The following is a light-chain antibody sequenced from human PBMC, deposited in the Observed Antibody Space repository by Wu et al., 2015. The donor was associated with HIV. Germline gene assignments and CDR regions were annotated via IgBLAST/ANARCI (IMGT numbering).Light chain of an antibody. CDR1: QSVSSTY. CDR2: GSS. CDR3: HQYGSSPWG. V-gene: IGKV3-20*01. J-gene: IGKJ1*01. Sequence: EIVLTQSPDTLSLFPGERATLSCRASQSVSSTYLAWYQQKSGQAPRLLIYGSSTRATGIPDRFSGSGSGTDFSLTITRLEPEDFAVYYCHQYGSSPWGFGQGTRVEIK.